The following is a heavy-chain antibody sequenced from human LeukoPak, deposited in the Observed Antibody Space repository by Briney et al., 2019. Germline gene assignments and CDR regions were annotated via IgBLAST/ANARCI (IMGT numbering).Heavy chain of an antibody. CDR2: IYYSGST. D-gene: IGHD2-21*02. CDR3: ARTIVVVTAPCYFDY. Sequence: PSETLSLTCTVSGGSISSGDYYWSWIRQPPGKGLEWIGYIYYSGSTYYNPSLKSRVTISVDRSKNQFSLKLSSVTAADTAVYYCARTIVVVTAPCYFDYWGQGTLVTVSS. J-gene: IGHJ4*02. V-gene: IGHV4-30-4*01. CDR1: GGSISSGDYY.